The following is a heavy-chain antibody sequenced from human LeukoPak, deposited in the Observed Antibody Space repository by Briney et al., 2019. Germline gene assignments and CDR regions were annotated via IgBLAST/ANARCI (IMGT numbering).Heavy chain of an antibody. Sequence: PGGSLRLSCAASGFTFSSYAMSWVRQAPGKGLEWVSGISGSGGSTYYADSVKGRFTISRDNSKNTLYLQMNSLRAEDTAVYYCAKWDDYCGGDCYSGLFDYWGQGTLVTVSS. V-gene: IGHV3-23*01. CDR1: GFTFSSYA. J-gene: IGHJ4*02. D-gene: IGHD2-21*02. CDR2: ISGSGGST. CDR3: AKWDDYCGGDCYSGLFDY.